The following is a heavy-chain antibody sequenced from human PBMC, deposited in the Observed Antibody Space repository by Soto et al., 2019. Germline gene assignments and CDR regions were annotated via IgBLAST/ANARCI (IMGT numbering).Heavy chain of an antibody. CDR3: ASQGSGWYRGGY. CDR2: IWYDGSNK. Sequence: QVQLVESGGGVVQPGRSLRLSCAASGFTFSSYGMHWVRQAPGKGLEWVAVIWYDGSNKYYADSVKGRFTISRDNSKNPLYLQMNGLRAEDTAVYYCASQGSGWYRGGYWGQGTLVTVSS. CDR1: GFTFSSYG. D-gene: IGHD6-19*01. J-gene: IGHJ4*02. V-gene: IGHV3-33*01.